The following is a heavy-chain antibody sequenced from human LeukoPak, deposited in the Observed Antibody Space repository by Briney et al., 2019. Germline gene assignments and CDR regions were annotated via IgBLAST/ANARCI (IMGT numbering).Heavy chain of an antibody. CDR2: ISGSGGTT. J-gene: IGHJ6*02. V-gene: IGHV3-23*01. CDR3: AKVGSSMSFYYYYGMDV. D-gene: IGHD6-13*01. Sequence: GGSLRLSCAASGFSFSSYAMSWVRQGPGKGLEWVSAISGSGGTTNYADSVKGRFTISRDNSKDTLYLQMDSLRAEDTAVYYCAKVGSSMSFYYYYGMDVWGQGTMVTVSS. CDR1: GFSFSSYA.